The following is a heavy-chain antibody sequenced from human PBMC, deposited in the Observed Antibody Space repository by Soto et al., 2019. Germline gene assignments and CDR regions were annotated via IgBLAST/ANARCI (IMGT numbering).Heavy chain of an antibody. CDR1: GYTFIDYY. CDR2: ISPKSGGT. J-gene: IGHJ4*02. CDR3: ARPPGYISDWYYFDL. D-gene: IGHD6-19*01. V-gene: IGHV1-2*02. Sequence: VQLVQSGAEVKKPGASVKVSCEASGYTFIDYYMHWVRQAPGQGFEWMGRISPKSGGTNKAQKFQGRVTMTWDTPLTSAYMELSSLMSEDTAVYYCARPPGYISDWYYFDLWGQGTLVTVSS.